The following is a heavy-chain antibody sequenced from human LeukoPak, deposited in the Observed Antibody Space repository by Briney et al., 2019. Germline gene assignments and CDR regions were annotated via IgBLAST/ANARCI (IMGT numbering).Heavy chain of an antibody. CDR3: ARDDEPYYYDSSGFYTGLFDP. D-gene: IGHD3-22*01. CDR2: IYTSGST. V-gene: IGHV4-4*07. CDR1: GGSISSYY. J-gene: IGHJ5*02. Sequence: PEPLSLTCTVSGGSISSYYWSWIRQPAGQGLEWIGRIYTSGSTNYNPSLMSRVTMSVDTSKNQFSLKLSSVTAADTAVYYCARDDEPYYYDSSGFYTGLFDPWGQGTLVTVSS.